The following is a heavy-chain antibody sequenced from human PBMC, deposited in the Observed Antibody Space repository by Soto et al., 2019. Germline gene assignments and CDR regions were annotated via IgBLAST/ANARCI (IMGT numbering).Heavy chain of an antibody. V-gene: IGHV3-23*01. D-gene: IGHD2-21*02. CDR2: ISSSGYST. CDR3: AKGSVVVAAKFDS. CDR1: GFTFNNYA. J-gene: IGHJ4*02. Sequence: GGSLRLSCAASGFTFNNYAMSWVRQAPWKGLEWVSAISSSGYSTYYADSVKGRFTISRDNSKNTVYLQMNNLRAEDTAVYYCAKGSVVVAAKFDSWGQGTLVTVSS.